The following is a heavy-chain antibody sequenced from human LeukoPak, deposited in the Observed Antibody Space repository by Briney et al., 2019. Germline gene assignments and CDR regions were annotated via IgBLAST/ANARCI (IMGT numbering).Heavy chain of an antibody. J-gene: IGHJ4*02. Sequence: ASVKVSCKASGYTFFTYCVHWVRQAPGQGLEWMGWISPYNGETKYAQAFQDRVTITTDTSTSTAFMELRSLRSDDTAVYYCARGEGVHGIDFDYWGQGTLVTVSS. D-gene: IGHD3-10*01. CDR1: GYTFFTYC. CDR3: ARGEGVHGIDFDY. CDR2: ISPYNGET. V-gene: IGHV1-18*01.